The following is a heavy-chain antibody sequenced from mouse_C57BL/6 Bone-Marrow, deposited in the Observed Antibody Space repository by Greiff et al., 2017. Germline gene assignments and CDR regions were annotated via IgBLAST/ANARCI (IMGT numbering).Heavy chain of an antibody. CDR1: GYTFTSYW. CDR2: INPSSGYT. D-gene: IGHD1-1*01. CDR3: ANYYGSSYGYFDY. Sequence: VNLVESGAELAKPGASVKLSCKASGYTFTSYWMHWVKQRPGQGLEWIGYINPSSGYTKYNQKFKDKATLTADKSSSTAYMQLSSLTYEDSAVYYCANYYGSSYGYFDYWGQGTTLTVSS. V-gene: IGHV1-7*01. J-gene: IGHJ2*01.